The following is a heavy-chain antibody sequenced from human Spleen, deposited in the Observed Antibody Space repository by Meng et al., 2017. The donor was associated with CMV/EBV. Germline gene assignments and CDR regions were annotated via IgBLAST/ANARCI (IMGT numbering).Heavy chain of an antibody. V-gene: IGHV4-4*07. CDR2: IQVLRHN. CDR3: AGSRPGGGACDY. CDR1: AASIKNYT. J-gene: IGHJ4*02. D-gene: IGHD3-16*01. Sequence: SAPALFNPAVTLSLPCIVSAASIKNYTSNWFRHPDGQRLDLIGLIQVLRHNVHHPSLKSRVTVSLDASKIQFSLTLNSVPAADTATYYCAGSRPGGGACDYWGQGILVTVSS.